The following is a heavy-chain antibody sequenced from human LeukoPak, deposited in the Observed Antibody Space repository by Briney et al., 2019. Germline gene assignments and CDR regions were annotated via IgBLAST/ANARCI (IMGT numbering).Heavy chain of an antibody. Sequence: ASVKVSCKASGYTSTNYGISWVRQAPGQGLEWMGWINTNTGNPTYAQGFTGRFVFSLDTSVSTAYLQISSLKAEDTAVYYCASGTASGTYAFDIWSQGTMVTVSS. J-gene: IGHJ3*02. CDR3: ASGTASGTYAFDI. D-gene: IGHD1-26*01. V-gene: IGHV7-4-1*02. CDR1: GYTSTNYG. CDR2: INTNTGNP.